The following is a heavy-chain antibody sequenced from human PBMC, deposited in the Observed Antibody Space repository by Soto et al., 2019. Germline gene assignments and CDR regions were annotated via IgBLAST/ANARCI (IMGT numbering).Heavy chain of an antibody. CDR1: GFTLSSYA. CDR3: AKSDCSGGSCYSNFDY. J-gene: IGHJ4*02. Sequence: GGSLRLSCTVSGFTLSSYAMSWVRQAPGKGLEWVSAISGSGGSTYYADSVKGRFTISRDNSKNTLYLQMNSLRAEDTAVYYCAKSDCSGGSCYSNFDYWGQGTLVTVSS. D-gene: IGHD2-15*01. CDR2: ISGSGGST. V-gene: IGHV3-23*01.